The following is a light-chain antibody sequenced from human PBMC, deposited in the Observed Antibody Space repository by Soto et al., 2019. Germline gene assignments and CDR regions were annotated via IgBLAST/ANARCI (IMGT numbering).Light chain of an antibody. V-gene: IGLV2-14*01. CDR3: SSYAGNNNFVV. Sequence: QSVLTQPASVSGSPGQSITISCTGTSSDVGGYNYVSWYQQHPGKAPKLMIYEVSNRPSGVSNRFSGSKSDNTASLTVSGLQAEDEADYYCSSYAGNNNFVVFGGGTKVTVL. CDR2: EVS. CDR1: SSDVGGYNY. J-gene: IGLJ2*01.